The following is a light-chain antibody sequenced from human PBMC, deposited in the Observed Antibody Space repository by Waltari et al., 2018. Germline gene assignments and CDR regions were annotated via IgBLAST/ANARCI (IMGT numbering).Light chain of an antibody. CDR1: SSDVGGYNF. CDR3: SSYTMHETGI. V-gene: IGLV2-14*01. Sequence: QSALTQPASVSGSPGQSITISCTGTSSDVGGYNFVSWYQQHPGKVPKLIIYEVNNQPSGVSSRFSGSKSGNTASLTISGLQAEDEADYYCSSYTMHETGIFGGGTKLTVL. J-gene: IGLJ2*01. CDR2: EVN.